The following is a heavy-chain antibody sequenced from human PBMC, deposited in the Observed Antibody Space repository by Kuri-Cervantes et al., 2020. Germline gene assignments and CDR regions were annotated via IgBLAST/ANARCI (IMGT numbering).Heavy chain of an antibody. D-gene: IGHD6-13*01. CDR3: ARLYSSSWYVWFDP. CDR1: GFTFNTYS. CDR2: ISSSSGTI. Sequence: GESLKISCAASGFTFNTYSMTWVRQAPGKGLEWVSYISSSSGTIYYADSVKGRFTISRDNSKNTLYLQMSSLRSDDTAVYYCARLYSSSWYVWFDPWGQGTLVTVSS. V-gene: IGHV3-48*01. J-gene: IGHJ5*02.